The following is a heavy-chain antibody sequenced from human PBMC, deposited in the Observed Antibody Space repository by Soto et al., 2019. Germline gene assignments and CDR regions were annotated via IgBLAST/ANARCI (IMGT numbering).Heavy chain of an antibody. CDR3: ERQGAFDP. CDR2: ILYTGST. J-gene: IGHJ5*02. V-gene: IGHV4-39*01. CDR1: GGSIISNIYY. D-gene: IGHD1-26*01. Sequence: QPQLQESGPGLVKPSETLSLTCTVSGGSIISNIYYWGWIRQPPGRVLEWIGSILYTGSTYYNPSLKSRVTISVDTSKNKFSLKLSSMTAADTAVYYCERQGAFDPWGQGTLVTVSS.